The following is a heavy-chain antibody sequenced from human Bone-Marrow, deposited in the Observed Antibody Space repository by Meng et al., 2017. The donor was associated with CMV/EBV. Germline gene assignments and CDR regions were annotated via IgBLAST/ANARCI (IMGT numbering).Heavy chain of an antibody. V-gene: IGHV4-59*01. CDR1: GGSISSYY. CDR3: ARGSSDYWSGYTHFDY. J-gene: IGHJ4*01. Sequence: GSLRLSCTASGGSISSYYWSWIRRPPGKGLEWIGYIYYSGSTNYNPSLKSRVTISVDTSKNQFSLNLSSVTAADTAVYYCARGSSDYWSGYTHFDYWGHGTLVTVSS. D-gene: IGHD3-3*01. CDR2: IYYSGST.